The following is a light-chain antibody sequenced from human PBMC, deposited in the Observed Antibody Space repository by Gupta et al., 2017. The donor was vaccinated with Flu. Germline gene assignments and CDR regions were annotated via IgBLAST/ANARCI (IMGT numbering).Light chain of an antibody. Sequence: DIVMTQSPDSLAVSLGERATINCKSSQSVLYSSNNKNYLAWYQQKPGQPPKLLIYWASTRESGVPDRFSGSGSGTDFTLTITSLQAEDVAVYYCQQYHSAPWTFGQGTXVEIK. CDR1: QSVLYSSNNKNY. CDR2: WAS. V-gene: IGKV4-1*01. J-gene: IGKJ1*01. CDR3: QQYHSAPWT.